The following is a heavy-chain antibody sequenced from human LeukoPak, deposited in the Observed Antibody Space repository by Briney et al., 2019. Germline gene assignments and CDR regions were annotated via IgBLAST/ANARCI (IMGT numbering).Heavy chain of an antibody. CDR2: ISGTGHST. Sequence: GGSLRLSCAASGFTFSSYAMSWVRQAPGKGLEWVSAISGTGHSTYYADSVKGRFTISRDNSKNTLYLQMNSLRAEDTAVYYCAKEIYGDSTGGRFQHWGQGTLVTVSS. J-gene: IGHJ1*01. CDR3: AKEIYGDSTGGRFQH. V-gene: IGHV3-23*01. CDR1: GFTFSSYA. D-gene: IGHD4-17*01.